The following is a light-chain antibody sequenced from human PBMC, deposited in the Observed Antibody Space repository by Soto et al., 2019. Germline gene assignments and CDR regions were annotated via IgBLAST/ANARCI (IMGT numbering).Light chain of an antibody. CDR3: QQWGNSPRVT. V-gene: IGKV3-20*01. Sequence: IVLTQSPGTLSLSPGERATLSCRASDSVSISYLAWYQQSSGQPPRLLIYGTSTMATGIPGRFSGSVSGTDFTLTISRLEPEDSAVYFCQQWGNSPRVTFGGGTKVEI. CDR2: GTS. CDR1: DSVSISY. J-gene: IGKJ4*01.